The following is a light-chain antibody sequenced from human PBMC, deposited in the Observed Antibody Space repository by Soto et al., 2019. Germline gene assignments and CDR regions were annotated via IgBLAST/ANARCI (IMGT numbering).Light chain of an antibody. CDR1: QTISNF. CDR2: AAS. J-gene: IGKJ1*01. Sequence: EIQMTQSPAALAAYVGDRGTITIRASQTISNFLSWYQQPPGNAPHLLFYAASGLQSGVPSRFSGSGSGTEFTLSINSLPPDDFASYYCQQCYISWTFGQGTKVDI. CDR3: QQCYISWT. V-gene: IGKV1-39*01.